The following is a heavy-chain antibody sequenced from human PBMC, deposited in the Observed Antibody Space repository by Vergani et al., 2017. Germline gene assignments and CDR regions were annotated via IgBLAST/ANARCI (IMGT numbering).Heavy chain of an antibody. CDR2: ISSSSSYT. D-gene: IGHD2-2*01. J-gene: IGHJ6*02. Sequence: VQLVESGGGLVQPGRSLRLSCAASGFTFSDYYMSWIRQAPGKGLEWVSYISSSSSYTNYADSVKGRFTISRDNAKNSLYLQMNSLRAEDTAVYYCASGKEFCSSTSCWSHYYYGMDVWGQGTTVTVSS. V-gene: IGHV3-11*06. CDR1: GFTFSDYY. CDR3: ASGKEFCSSTSCWSHYYYGMDV.